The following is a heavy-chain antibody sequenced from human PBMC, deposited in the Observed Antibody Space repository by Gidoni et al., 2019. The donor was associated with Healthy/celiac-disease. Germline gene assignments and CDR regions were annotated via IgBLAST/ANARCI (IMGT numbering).Heavy chain of an antibody. CDR1: GGSLSSSSYY. J-gene: IGHJ4*02. CDR2: IYYSGST. D-gene: IGHD6-19*01. Sequence: QLQLQESGPGLVKPSETLSLTCTVSGGSLSSSSYYWGWIRQPPGKGLEWIGSIYYSGSTYYNPSLNSRVTISVDTSKNQFSLKLSSVTAADTAVYYCARSVAAVAATVGNYWGQGTLVTVSS. CDR3: ARSVAAVAATVGNY. V-gene: IGHV4-39*07.